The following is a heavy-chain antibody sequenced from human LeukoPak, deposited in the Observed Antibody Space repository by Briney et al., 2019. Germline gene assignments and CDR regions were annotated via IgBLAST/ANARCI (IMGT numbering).Heavy chain of an antibody. D-gene: IGHD2-21*02. V-gene: IGHV1-18*01. CDR2: ISAYNGNT. CDR1: GYTFTSYG. J-gene: IGHJ4*02. Sequence: ASVKVSCKASGYTFTSYGISWVRQAPGQGLEWMGWISAYNGNTNHAQKLQGRVTMTTDTSTSTAYMELRSLRSDDTAVYYCARVSPNCGGDCYSGYWGQGTLVTVSS. CDR3: ARVSPNCGGDCYSGY.